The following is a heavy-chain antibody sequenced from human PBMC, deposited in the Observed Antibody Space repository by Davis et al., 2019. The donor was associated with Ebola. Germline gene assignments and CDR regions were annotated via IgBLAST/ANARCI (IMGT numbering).Heavy chain of an antibody. CDR3: ARDNGGSSPHYYYYYYGMDV. CDR2: ISAYNGNT. D-gene: IGHD6-6*01. J-gene: IGHJ6*02. CDR1: GYTFTSYG. Sequence: AASVKVFCKASGYTFTSYGISWVRQAPGQGLEGMGWISAYNGNTNYAQKLQGRLTMTTDTSTSTAYMELRSLRSDDTAVYYCARDNGGSSPHYYYYYYGMDVWGQGTTVTVSS. V-gene: IGHV1-18*01.